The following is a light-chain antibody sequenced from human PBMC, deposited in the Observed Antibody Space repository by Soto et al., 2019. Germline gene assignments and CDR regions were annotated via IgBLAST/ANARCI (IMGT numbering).Light chain of an antibody. J-gene: IGKJ2*01. CDR1: QSVYSTY. CDR3: LQYGSSPAT. Sequence: EIVLTQSPGTLSLSPGERATLSCRASQSVYSTYLAWYRQKPGQAPRLLIYGASSRTTGTPDRFSGGGSGTDSTLTISRLAPADFAVYYCLQYGSSPATFGQGTKLEIK. V-gene: IGKV3-20*01. CDR2: GAS.